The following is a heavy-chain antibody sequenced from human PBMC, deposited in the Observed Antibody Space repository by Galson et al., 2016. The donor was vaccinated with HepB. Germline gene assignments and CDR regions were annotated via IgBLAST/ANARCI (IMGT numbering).Heavy chain of an antibody. CDR3: VKGSVLSMDV. CDR2: IYPGTSET. Sequence: QSGAEVKKPGESLKISCQGSGYNFDYYWIGWVRQMPGKGLEWMGIIYPGTSETNYSPSLQGQVTISVDKSINTAYLQVSSLKASDTAMYYCVKGSVLSMDVWGQGTTVTVSS. CDR1: GYNFDYYW. V-gene: IGHV5-51*01. D-gene: IGHD3-16*02. J-gene: IGHJ6*02.